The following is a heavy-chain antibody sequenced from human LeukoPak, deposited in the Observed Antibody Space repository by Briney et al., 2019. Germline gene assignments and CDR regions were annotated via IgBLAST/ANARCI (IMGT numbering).Heavy chain of an antibody. Sequence: GGSLRLSCVGSGFTFSNAWVSWVRLTPEKGLEWLGRAKSETDGGTIDHAAPVNGRFNISRDDSSNTVFLQMSGLKIEDTAVYYCTIGRLFFQFWGQGSLVTVS. V-gene: IGHV3-15*01. D-gene: IGHD3-3*01. J-gene: IGHJ4*02. CDR1: GFTFSNAW. CDR3: TIGRLFFQF. CDR2: AKSETDGGTI.